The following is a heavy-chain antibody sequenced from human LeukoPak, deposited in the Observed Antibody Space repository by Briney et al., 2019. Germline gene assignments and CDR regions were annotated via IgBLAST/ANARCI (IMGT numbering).Heavy chain of an antibody. J-gene: IGHJ4*02. CDR3: ARESRVSGPFDY. V-gene: IGHV3-23*01. CDR2: ISGSGGRT. CDR1: GFTFNNYA. D-gene: IGHD6-19*01. Sequence: GGSLRLSCAASGFTFNNYAMNWVRQAPGKGLEWVSSISGSGGRTYYADSVKGRFTISRDNSKNTLYLQMNSLRAEDTAVYYCARESRVSGPFDYWGQGTLVTVSS.